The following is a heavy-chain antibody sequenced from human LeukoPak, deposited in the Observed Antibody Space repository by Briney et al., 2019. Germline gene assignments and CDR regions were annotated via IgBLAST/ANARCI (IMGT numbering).Heavy chain of an antibody. V-gene: IGHV4-31*03. CDR1: GGSVSSGSYY. D-gene: IGHD3-3*01. J-gene: IGHJ4*02. CDR2: IYYSGST. CDR3: ARVGYDFWSGYYPISY. Sequence: SETLSLTCTVSGGSVSSGSYYWSWIRQPPGKGLEWIGYIYYSGSTYYNPSLKSRVTISVDTSKNQFSLKLSSVTAADTAVYYCARVGYDFWSGYYPISYWGQGTLVTVSS.